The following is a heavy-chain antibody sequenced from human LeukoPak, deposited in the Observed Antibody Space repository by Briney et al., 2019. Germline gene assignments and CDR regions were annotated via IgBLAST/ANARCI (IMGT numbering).Heavy chain of an antibody. CDR2: IYYSGST. CDR3: ARSFSIDYDSSGSLDY. Sequence: SETLSLTCTVSGGSISSSSYYWGWIRQPPGKGLEWIGSIYYSGSTYYNPSLKSRVSMSVDTSNNQFSLNLSSVTAADTAVYYCARSFSIDYDSSGSLDYWGQGSLVTVSS. V-gene: IGHV4-39*01. J-gene: IGHJ4*02. CDR1: GGSISSSSYY. D-gene: IGHD3-22*01.